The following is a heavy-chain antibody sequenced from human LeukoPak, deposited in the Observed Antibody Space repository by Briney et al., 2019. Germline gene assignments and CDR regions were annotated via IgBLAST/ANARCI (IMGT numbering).Heavy chain of an antibody. CDR1: GGSISSSY. CDR2: IYCSGST. Sequence: SETLSLTCTVPGGSISSSYWSWIRQPPGKGVEWIGYIYCSGSTNPNPSLKSRVTISVDTSKNQFSLKLSSVTAADTAVYYCARDSAGASPYWGQGTLVTVSS. J-gene: IGHJ4*02. V-gene: IGHV4-59*01. CDR3: ARDSAGASPY. D-gene: IGHD6-13*01.